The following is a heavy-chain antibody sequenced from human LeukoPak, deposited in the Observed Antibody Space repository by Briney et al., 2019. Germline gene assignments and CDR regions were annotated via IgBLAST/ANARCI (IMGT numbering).Heavy chain of an antibody. CDR3: TRDYTAFDY. V-gene: IGHV3-21*01. CDR2: IRSSSSDI. D-gene: IGHD5-18*01. CDR1: GFTFSSYS. Sequence: GGALRLSCAASGFTFSSYSMNWVRPAPGKGGGWVSFIRSSSSDIYYADSVKGRFTISRDNAKSTLYLQMDSLRAEDTAVYYCTRDYTAFDYWGQGTLVTVSS. J-gene: IGHJ4*02.